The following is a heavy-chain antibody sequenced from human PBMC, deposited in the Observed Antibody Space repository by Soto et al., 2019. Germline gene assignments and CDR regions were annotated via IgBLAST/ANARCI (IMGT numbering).Heavy chain of an antibody. D-gene: IGHD5-12*01. CDR2: IYYSGTT. CDR3: ARDGRGYSGYSYDS. CDR1: CGSISNYY. V-gene: IGHV4-59*01. J-gene: IGHJ4*02. Sequence: SETLSLTCNVSCGSISNYYWSWIRQPPGKGLEWIGYIYYSGTTNYNPSLKSRVTISIDTSKSQFSLKLSSVTAADTAVYYCARDGRGYSGYSYDSWGQGTLVTVSS.